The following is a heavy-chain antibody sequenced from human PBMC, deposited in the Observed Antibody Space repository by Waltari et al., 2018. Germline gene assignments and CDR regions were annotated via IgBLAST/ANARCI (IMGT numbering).Heavy chain of an antibody. CDR2: INHSGST. CDR1: GGSFSGYY. Sequence: QVQLQQWGAGLLKPSETLSLTCAVYGGSFSGYYWSWIRQPPGKGLEWIGEINHSGSTNYNPSLKSRVTISVDTSKNQFSLKLSSVTAADTAVYYCARGLHSSSSGLWWFDPWGQGTLVTVSS. CDR3: ARGLHSSSSGLWWFDP. D-gene: IGHD6-6*01. V-gene: IGHV4-34*01. J-gene: IGHJ5*02.